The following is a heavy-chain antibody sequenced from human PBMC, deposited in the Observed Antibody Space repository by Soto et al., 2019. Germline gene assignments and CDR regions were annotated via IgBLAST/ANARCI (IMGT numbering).Heavy chain of an antibody. CDR1: GFTFSSYD. CDR3: ARSPPGGYHYYYGMDV. CDR2: IGTAGAT. D-gene: IGHD3-22*01. V-gene: IGHV3-13*04. Sequence: EVQLVESGGGLVQPGGSLRLSCAASGFTFSSYDMQWVRHATGKGLEWVSAIGTAGATYYPGSVKGRLTISRENAKNSLYLQMNSLRAGDTAVYSCARSPPGGYHYYYGMDVWGQGTTVTVSS. J-gene: IGHJ6*02.